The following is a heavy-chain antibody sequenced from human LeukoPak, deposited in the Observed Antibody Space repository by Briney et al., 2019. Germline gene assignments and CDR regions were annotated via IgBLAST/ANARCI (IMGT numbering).Heavy chain of an antibody. V-gene: IGHV1-69*13. D-gene: IGHD3-3*01. CDR3: ARPDYDFWSGYNNWFDP. Sequence: SVKVSCEASGGTFSSYAISWVRQAPGQGLEWMGGIIPIFGTANYAQKFQGRVTITADESTSTAYMELSSLRSEDTAVYYCARPDYDFWSGYNNWFDPWGQGTLVTVSS. J-gene: IGHJ5*02. CDR1: GGTFSSYA. CDR2: IIPIFGTA.